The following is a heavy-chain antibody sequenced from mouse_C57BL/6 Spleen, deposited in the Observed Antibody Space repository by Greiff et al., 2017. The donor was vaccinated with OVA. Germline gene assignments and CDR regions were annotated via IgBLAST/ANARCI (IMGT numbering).Heavy chain of an antibody. CDR2: IDPENGDT. J-gene: IGHJ3*01. Sequence: EVQLQQSWAELVRPGASVKLSCTASGFNIKDDYMHWVKQRPEQGLEWIGWIDPENGDTEYASKFQGKATITADTSSNTAYLQLSSLTSEDTAVYYCTTGGYYGNAYWGQGTLVTVSA. CDR1: GFNIKDDY. CDR3: TTGGYYGNAY. V-gene: IGHV14-4*01. D-gene: IGHD1-1*01.